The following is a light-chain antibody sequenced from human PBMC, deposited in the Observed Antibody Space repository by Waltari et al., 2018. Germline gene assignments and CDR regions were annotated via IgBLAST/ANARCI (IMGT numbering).Light chain of an antibody. V-gene: IGKV1-39*01. CDR2: AAS. Sequence: DIQMTQSPSSLSASVGDRVTITCRASQSISNYLNWYQHEPGKAPKFLIYAASSLQSGVPSRFSVSGSGTDCTLTISSLQPEDFATYYCQQTYRTPLTFGGGTNVEIK. CDR1: QSISNY. CDR3: QQTYRTPLT. J-gene: IGKJ4*01.